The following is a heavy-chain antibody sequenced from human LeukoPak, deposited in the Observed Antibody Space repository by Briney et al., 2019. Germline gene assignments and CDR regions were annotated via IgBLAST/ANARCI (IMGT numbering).Heavy chain of an antibody. CDR1: GYTFTSYG. CDR3: ARGGSPIVVVPAAMSHWFDP. Sequence: GASVKVSCKASGYTFTSYGISWVRQAPGQGLEWMGWISAYNGNTNYAQKLQGRVTMTTDTSTSTAYMELRSLRSDDTAVYYCARGGSPIVVVPAAMSHWFDPWGQGTLVTVSS. J-gene: IGHJ5*02. V-gene: IGHV1-18*01. D-gene: IGHD2-2*01. CDR2: ISAYNGNT.